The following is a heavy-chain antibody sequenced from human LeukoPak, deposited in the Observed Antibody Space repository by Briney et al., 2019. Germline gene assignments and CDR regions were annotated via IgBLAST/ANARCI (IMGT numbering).Heavy chain of an antibody. D-gene: IGHD3-10*01. Sequence: SETLSLTCNVSGGSISSSSYYWGWIRQPPGKGLELIGNIYYSGTTYYNPSLKSRVTISVDTSKNQFSLKLSSVTAADTAVYYCARVNTLIRGIGWFDPWGQGILVTVSS. V-gene: IGHV4-39*07. J-gene: IGHJ5*02. CDR3: ARVNTLIRGIGWFDP. CDR1: GGSISSSSYY. CDR2: IYYSGTT.